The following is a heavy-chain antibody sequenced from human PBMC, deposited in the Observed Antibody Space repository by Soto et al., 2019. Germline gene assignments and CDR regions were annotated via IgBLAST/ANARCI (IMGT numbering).Heavy chain of an antibody. CDR3: ARGPGIAAETKDNWFDP. CDR1: GGSFSGYY. Sequence: KQSQTLSLTCAVYGGSFSGYYWSWIRQPPGKGLEWIGEINHSGSTNYNPSLKSRVTISVDTSKNQFSLKLSSVTAADTAVYYCARGPGIAAETKDNWFDPWGQGTLVTVSS. CDR2: INHSGST. V-gene: IGHV4-34*01. D-gene: IGHD6-13*01. J-gene: IGHJ5*02.